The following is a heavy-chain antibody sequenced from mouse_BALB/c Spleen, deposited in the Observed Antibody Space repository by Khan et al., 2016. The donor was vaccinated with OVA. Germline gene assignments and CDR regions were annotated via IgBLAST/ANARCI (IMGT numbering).Heavy chain of an antibody. CDR1: GYTFTTYT. D-gene: IGHD2-14*01. Sequence: QMQLEESGAELARPGASVKMSCKASGYTFTTYTMHWVKQRPGQGLEWIGYINPSNGYTNYNQKFKDKSTLTVDKSSSTAYMQLSSLTSDYSAVYYCAREGAYYRSDGWFSYRGQGTLGTGFA. CDR3: AREGAYYRSDGWFSY. J-gene: IGHJ3*01. V-gene: IGHV1-4*01. CDR2: INPSNGYT.